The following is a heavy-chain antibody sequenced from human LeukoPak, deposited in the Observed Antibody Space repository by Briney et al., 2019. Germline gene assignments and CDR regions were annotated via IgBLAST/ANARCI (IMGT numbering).Heavy chain of an antibody. J-gene: IGHJ4*02. Sequence: PSETLSLTGTVSGGSISSYYWSWIRQPAGKGLEWIGRIYTSGSTNYNPSLKSRVTISVDKSKNQFSLKLSSVTAADTAVYYCAREGSDYVWGSYTYWGQGTLVTVSS. V-gene: IGHV4-4*07. CDR3: AREGSDYVWGSYTY. D-gene: IGHD3-16*01. CDR1: GGSISSYY. CDR2: IYTSGST.